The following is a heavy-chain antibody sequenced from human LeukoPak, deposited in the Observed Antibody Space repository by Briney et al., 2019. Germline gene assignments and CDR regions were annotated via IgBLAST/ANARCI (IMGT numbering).Heavy chain of an antibody. J-gene: IGHJ4*02. CDR1: GFTFDDYA. CDR3: AKVLTRGDGYNIYFDY. V-gene: IGHV3-43*02. D-gene: IGHD5-24*01. CDR2: ISGDGGST. Sequence: GGSLRLSCAASGFTFDDYAMHWVRQAPGKGLEWVSLISGDGGSTYYADSVKGRFTISRDNSKNSLYLQMNSLRTEDTALYYCAKVLTRGDGYNIYFDYWGQGTLVTVSS.